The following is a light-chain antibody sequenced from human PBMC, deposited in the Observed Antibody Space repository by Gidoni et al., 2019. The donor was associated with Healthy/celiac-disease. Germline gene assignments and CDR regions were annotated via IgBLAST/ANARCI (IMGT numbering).Light chain of an antibody. CDR2: DAS. V-gene: IGKV3-11*01. CDR3: QQRSNI. J-gene: IGKJ2*01. CDR1: QSVSSY. Sequence: EIVLTQSPATLSLSPGERATLSCRASQSVSSYLAWYQQKPGQAPRLLIYDASNRATGIPARFSGSGSGTDFTLTISSLEPEDFAVYYCQQRSNIFXQXTKLEIK.